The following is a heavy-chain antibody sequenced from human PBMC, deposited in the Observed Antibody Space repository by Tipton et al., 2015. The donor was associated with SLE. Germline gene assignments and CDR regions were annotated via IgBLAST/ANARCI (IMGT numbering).Heavy chain of an antibody. J-gene: IGHJ6*03. CDR1: GFTFDDYA. D-gene: IGHD1-26*01. CDR3: ARVGGSYSFYYYYYMDV. CDR2: IYSGGST. V-gene: IGHV3-53*01. Sequence: SLRLSCAASGFTFDDYAMHWVRQAPGKGLEWVSVIYSGGSTYYADSVKGRFTISRDNSKNTLYLQMNSLRTEDTAVYYCARVGGSYSFYYYYYMDVWGKGTTVTVSS.